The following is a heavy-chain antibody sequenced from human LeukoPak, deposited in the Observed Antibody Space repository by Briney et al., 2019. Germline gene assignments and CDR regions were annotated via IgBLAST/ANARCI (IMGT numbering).Heavy chain of an antibody. D-gene: IGHD7-27*01. J-gene: IGHJ4*02. CDR2: INHSGST. Sequence: PSETLSLTCAVYGGSFSGYYWSWIRQPPGKGLEWIGEINHSGSTSYNPSLKSRVTISADTSKNQFSLKLSSVTAADTAMYYCATRKLGNDYWGQGTLVTVSS. CDR1: GGSFSGYY. CDR3: ATRKLGNDY. V-gene: IGHV4-34*01.